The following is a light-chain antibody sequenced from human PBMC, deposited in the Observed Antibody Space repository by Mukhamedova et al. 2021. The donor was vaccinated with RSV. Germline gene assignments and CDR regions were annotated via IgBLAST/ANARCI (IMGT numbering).Light chain of an antibody. Sequence: TASITCSGDKLGNKYACWYQQRSGQSPVVVIYQDKKRPSGIPERFSGSNSGNTATLTISGTQAMDEADYFCQVWDSKHVVFGGGT. V-gene: IGLV3-1*01. CDR3: QVWDSKHVV. CDR2: QDK. J-gene: IGLJ2*01. CDR1: KLGNKY.